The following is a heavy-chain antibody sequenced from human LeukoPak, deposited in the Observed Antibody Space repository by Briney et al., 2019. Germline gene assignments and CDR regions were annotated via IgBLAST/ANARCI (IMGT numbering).Heavy chain of an antibody. CDR2: IYYSGST. J-gene: IGHJ3*02. CDR1: GGSISSGDYY. Sequence: SETLSLTCTVSGGSISSGDYYWSWIRQPPGKGLEWIGYIYYSGSTYYNPSLKSRVTISVDTSKNQFSLKLSSVTAADTAVYYCATEQTPLGYGDYARTDAFDIWGQGTMVTVSS. D-gene: IGHD4-17*01. V-gene: IGHV4-30-4*01. CDR3: ATEQTPLGYGDYARTDAFDI.